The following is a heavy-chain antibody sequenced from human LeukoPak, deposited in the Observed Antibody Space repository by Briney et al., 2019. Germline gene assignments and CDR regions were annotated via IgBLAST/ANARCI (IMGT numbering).Heavy chain of an antibody. V-gene: IGHV4-39*01. CDR3: ARRGEGFDY. CDR2: IYYSGST. CDR1: GGSISSSSYS. J-gene: IGHJ4*02. Sequence: PSETLSPTCTVSGGSISSSSYSWGWIRQPPGKGLEWIGSIYYSGSTYYNPSLKSRVTISVDTSKNQFSLKLSSVTAADTAVYYCARRGEGFDYWGQGTLVTVSS.